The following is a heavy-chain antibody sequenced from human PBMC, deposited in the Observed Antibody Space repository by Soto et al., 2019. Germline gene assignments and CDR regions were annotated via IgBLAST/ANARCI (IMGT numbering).Heavy chain of an antibody. J-gene: IGHJ4*02. CDR3: ARTAASYSGSGSYHPYYFDY. CDR2: IIPIFGTA. V-gene: IGHV1-69*01. D-gene: IGHD3-10*01. CDR1: GGTFSSYA. Sequence: QVQLVQSGAEVKKPGSSVKVSCKASGGTFSSYAISWVRQAPGQGLEWMGGIIPIFGTANYAQKFQGRVTITADESTSTAYMELSSLRSEDTAVYYCARTAASYSGSGSYHPYYFDYWGQGTLVTVSS.